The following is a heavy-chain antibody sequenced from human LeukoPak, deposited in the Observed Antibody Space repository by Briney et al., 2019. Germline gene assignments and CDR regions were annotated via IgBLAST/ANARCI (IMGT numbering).Heavy chain of an antibody. V-gene: IGHV3-23*01. D-gene: IGHD3-10*01. Sequence: PGGSLRLSCAASGFTFSSYGMSWVRQAPGKGLEWVSAISGSGGSTYYADSVKGRFTISRDNSENTLYLQMNSLRAEDTAVYYCAKADYYGSGTYGHWGQGTLVTVSS. CDR2: ISGSGGST. CDR1: GFTFSSYG. CDR3: AKADYYGSGTYGH. J-gene: IGHJ4*02.